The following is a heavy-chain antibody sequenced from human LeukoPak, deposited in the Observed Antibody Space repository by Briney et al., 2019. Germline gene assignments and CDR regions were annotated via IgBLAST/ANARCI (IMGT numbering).Heavy chain of an antibody. CDR2: INPNSGGT. Sequence: GASVKVSCKASGYTFTGYYMHWVRQAPGQGLEWMGWINPNSGGTNYAQKFQGRVTMTRDTSISTAYMELSRLRSDDTAVYYCARDDSRIAVAGILTIDYWGQGTLVTVSS. CDR1: GYTFTGYY. V-gene: IGHV1-2*02. J-gene: IGHJ4*02. D-gene: IGHD6-19*01. CDR3: ARDDSRIAVAGILTIDY.